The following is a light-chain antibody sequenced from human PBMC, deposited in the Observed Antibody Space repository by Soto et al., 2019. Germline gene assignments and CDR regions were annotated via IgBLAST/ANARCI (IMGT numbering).Light chain of an antibody. V-gene: IGKV3-20*01. CDR3: QHYDNAPQT. CDR1: QSVGRNY. CDR2: RIS. Sequence: EIVLTQSPGTLSLSPGERVTLSCRASQSVGRNYLDWYQQKPVQAPRLLIHRISTRATGIPDRFSGSGSATDFTLTISSLEPEDCAVYYCQHYDNAPQTFGQGTRVVIK. J-gene: IGKJ1*01.